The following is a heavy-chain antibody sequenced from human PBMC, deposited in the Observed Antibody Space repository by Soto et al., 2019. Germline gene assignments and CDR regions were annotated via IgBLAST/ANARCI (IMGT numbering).Heavy chain of an antibody. D-gene: IGHD3-3*01. CDR1: GFTFSSYA. CDR2: ISGSGGST. J-gene: IGHJ6*02. CDR3: AKVHEVTIFGVVKDYYGMDV. Sequence: GGSLRLSCAASGFTFSSYAMSWVRQAPGKGLEWVSAISGSGGSTYYADSVKGRFTISRDNSKNTLYLQMDSLRAEDTAVYYCAKVHEVTIFGVVKDYYGMDVWGQGTTVT. V-gene: IGHV3-23*01.